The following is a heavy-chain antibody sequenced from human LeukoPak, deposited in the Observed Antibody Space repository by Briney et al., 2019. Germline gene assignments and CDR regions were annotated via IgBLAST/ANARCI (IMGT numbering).Heavy chain of an antibody. CDR2: INAGNGNT. V-gene: IGHV1-3*01. D-gene: IGHD3-22*01. Sequence: ASVKVSCKASGYTFTSYAMHWVRQAPGQRLEWMGWINAGNGNTKYSQKFQGRVTITRDTSASTAYMELSSLRSEDTAVYYCARDGVYDSSGYKAFDIWGQGTMVTVSS. J-gene: IGHJ3*02. CDR1: GYTFTSYA. CDR3: ARDGVYDSSGYKAFDI.